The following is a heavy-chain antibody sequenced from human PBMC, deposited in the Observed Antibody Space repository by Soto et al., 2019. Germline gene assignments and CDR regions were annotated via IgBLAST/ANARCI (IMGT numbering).Heavy chain of an antibody. Sequence: ASVRVSCKASGCTFTGYYMHWVRQAPGQGLEWMGWINPNSGGTNYAQKFQGWVTMTRDTSISTAYMELSRLRPDDTAVYYCARVAGYCSSTSCYRRFDYWGQGTLVTVSS. D-gene: IGHD2-2*01. CDR2: INPNSGGT. V-gene: IGHV1-2*04. CDR1: GCTFTGYY. J-gene: IGHJ4*02. CDR3: ARVAGYCSSTSCYRRFDY.